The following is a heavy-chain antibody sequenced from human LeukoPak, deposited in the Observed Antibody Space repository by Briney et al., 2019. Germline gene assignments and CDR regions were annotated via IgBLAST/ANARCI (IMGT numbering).Heavy chain of an antibody. D-gene: IGHD2-15*01. J-gene: IGHJ3*02. CDR1: GGTFSSYA. CDR2: IIPILGIA. V-gene: IGHV1-69*04. CDR3: ARDPHGYCSGGSCYPKAFDI. Sequence: ASVKVSCKASGGTFSSYAISWVRQAPGQGLEWMGRIIPILGIANYAQKFQGRVTITADKSTSTAYMELGSLRSEDTAVYYCARDPHGYCSGGSCYPKAFDIWGQGTMVTVSS.